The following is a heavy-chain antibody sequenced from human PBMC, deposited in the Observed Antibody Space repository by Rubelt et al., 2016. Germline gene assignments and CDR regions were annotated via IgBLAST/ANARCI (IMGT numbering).Heavy chain of an antibody. V-gene: IGHV4-34*02. CDR1: GGSFRGYY. CDR2: VNHSGSA. CDR3: ARRNVVVTASPIDY. Sequence: QVQLQQWGAGLLKPSETLSLTCAVYGGSFRGYYWSWIRQLPGKGLEWIGEVNHSGSANSNPSLKSRVTISIDTSRNQFSRGRRSWTAADTAMYYCARRNVVVTASPIDYWGQGTLVTVSS. J-gene: IGHJ4*02. D-gene: IGHD2-21*02.